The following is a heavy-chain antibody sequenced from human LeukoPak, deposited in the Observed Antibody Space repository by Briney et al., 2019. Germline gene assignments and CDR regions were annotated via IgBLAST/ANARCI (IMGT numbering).Heavy chain of an antibody. CDR3: ARSFSGSREY. D-gene: IGHD5-24*01. CDR2: IWFDGSNK. Sequence: PGGSLRLSCAASGFTFSSYGMHWVRQAPGKGLEWVAIIWFDGSNKYYPDSVKGRFTISRGNSKNTLYLQMNSLRAEDTAVYYCARSFSGSREYWGQGTRVTVSS. J-gene: IGHJ4*02. CDR1: GFTFSSYG. V-gene: IGHV3-33*01.